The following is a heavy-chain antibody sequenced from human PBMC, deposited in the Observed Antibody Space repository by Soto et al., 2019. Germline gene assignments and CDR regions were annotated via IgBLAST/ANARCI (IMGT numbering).Heavy chain of an antibody. Sequence: QVQLVQSGAEVKKPGSSVKVSCKASGGTFSSYTISWVRQAPGQGLEWMGRIIPILGIANYAQKFQGRVMITADKSTSTAYMELSSLRSEDTAVYYCARDRSSSLQDWGQGTLVTVSS. CDR3: ARDRSSSLQD. CDR2: IIPILGIA. CDR1: GGTFSSYT. V-gene: IGHV1-69*08. J-gene: IGHJ4*02.